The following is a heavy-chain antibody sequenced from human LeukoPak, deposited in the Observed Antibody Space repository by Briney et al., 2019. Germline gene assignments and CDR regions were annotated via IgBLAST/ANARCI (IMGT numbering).Heavy chain of an antibody. Sequence: GGSLRLSCAASGFTFSDYYMSWIRQAPGKGLEWVSYISSSGSTIYYADSVKGRFTISRDNAKNSLYLQMNSLRAEDTAVYYCARGAVGGTIFASYYYFDYWGQGTLVTVSS. CDR2: ISSSGSTI. CDR1: GFTFSDYY. V-gene: IGHV3-11*01. D-gene: IGHD3-3*01. CDR3: ARGAVGGTIFASYYYFDY. J-gene: IGHJ4*02.